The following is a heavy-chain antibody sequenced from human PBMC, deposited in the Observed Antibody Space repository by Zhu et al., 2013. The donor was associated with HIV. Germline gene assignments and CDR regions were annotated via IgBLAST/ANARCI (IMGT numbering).Heavy chain of an antibody. Sequence: QVQLVQSGAEVKKPGASVKVSCKASGYTFTGYYMHWVRQAPGQGLEWMGWINPNSGGTNYAQKFQGRVTMTRDTSLNTAYLELSGLKSDDTAVYYCARPGKTSGWYVYWFDPWGQGTLVIVSS. CDR2: INPNSGGT. J-gene: IGHJ5*02. CDR3: ARPGKTSGWYVYWFDP. CDR1: GYTFTGYY. V-gene: IGHV1-2*02. D-gene: IGHD6-19*01.